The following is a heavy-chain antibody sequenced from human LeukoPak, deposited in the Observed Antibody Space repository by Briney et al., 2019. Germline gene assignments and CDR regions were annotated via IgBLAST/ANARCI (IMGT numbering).Heavy chain of an antibody. CDR3: AKAKVGATTGYFDY. V-gene: IGHV3-23*01. CDR2: IRGSGGST. J-gene: IGHJ4*02. Sequence: PGGSLRLSCAASGFIFSNYAMSWVRQAPGKGLEWVSTIRGSGGSTYYADPVKGRFTISRDNSKNTLYLQMNSLRAEDTAVYYCAKAKVGATTGYFDYWGQGTLVTVSS. D-gene: IGHD1-26*01. CDR1: GFIFSNYA.